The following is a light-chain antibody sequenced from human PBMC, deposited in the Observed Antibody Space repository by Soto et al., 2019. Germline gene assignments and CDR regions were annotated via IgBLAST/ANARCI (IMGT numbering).Light chain of an antibody. V-gene: IGLV1-51*01. Sequence: QSVLTQPPSVSAAPGQKVTISCSGSSFNIGNNYVSWYQQLPGTAPKLLIYDAHDRPSGIPDRFSGSKSGTSATLGITGLQTGDEADYYCGTWDSSLSAVVFGGGTKLTVL. CDR1: SFNIGNNY. J-gene: IGLJ2*01. CDR2: DAH. CDR3: GTWDSSLSAVV.